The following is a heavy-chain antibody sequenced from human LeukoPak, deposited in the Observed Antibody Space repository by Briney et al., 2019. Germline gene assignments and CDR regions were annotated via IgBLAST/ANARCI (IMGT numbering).Heavy chain of an antibody. CDR2: IYSGGST. V-gene: IGHV3-53*01. CDR3: ARGYLEGVDY. D-gene: IGHD3-10*01. J-gene: IGHJ4*02. Sequence: PGGSLRLSCAASGFTVSSNYMGWVRQAPGKGLEWVSIIYSGGSTFYADSVKGRFTISRDNSKNTLYRQMNSLRAEDTAVYYCARGYLEGVDYWGQGTLVTVSS. CDR1: GFTVSSNY.